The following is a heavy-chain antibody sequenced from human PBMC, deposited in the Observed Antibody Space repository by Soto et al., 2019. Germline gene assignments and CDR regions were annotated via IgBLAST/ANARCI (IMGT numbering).Heavy chain of an antibody. D-gene: IGHD1-1*01. CDR3: ARENMEDRTAVPDI. Sequence: ASVKVSXKASGYSFTSYFIHWVRQAPGQGLEWMGLIDPRYGRPNYPQKFQDRVFITSDTSTTTVYMELRSVMSENTGIYYCARENMEDRTAVPDIWG. CDR1: GYSFTSYF. V-gene: IGHV1-46*01. J-gene: IGHJ3*02. CDR2: IDPRYGRP.